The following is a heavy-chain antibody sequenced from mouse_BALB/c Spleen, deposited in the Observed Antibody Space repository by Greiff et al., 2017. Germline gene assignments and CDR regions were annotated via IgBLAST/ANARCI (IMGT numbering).Heavy chain of an antibody. CDR3: ARTYYGSSNYFDY. D-gene: IGHD1-1*01. CDR2: IYPGDGDT. V-gene: IGHV1-87*01. Sequence: QVQLKESGAELARPGASVKLSCKASGYTFTSYWMQWVKQRPGQGLEWIGAIYPGDGDTRYTQKFKGKATLTADKSSSTAYMQLSSLASEDSAVYYCARTYYGSSNYFDYWGQGTTLTVSS. J-gene: IGHJ2*01. CDR1: GYTFTSYW.